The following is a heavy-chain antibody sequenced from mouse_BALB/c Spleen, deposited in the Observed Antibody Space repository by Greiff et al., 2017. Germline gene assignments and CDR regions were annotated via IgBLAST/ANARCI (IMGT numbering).Heavy chain of an antibody. CDR3: AREKVRRYFDV. V-gene: IGHV5-6-3*01. CDR2: INSNGGST. D-gene: IGHD2-14*01. CDR1: GFTFSSYG. J-gene: IGHJ1*01. Sequence: EVKLVESGGGLVQPGGSLKLSCAASGFTFSSYGMSWVRQTPDKRLELVATINSNGGSTYYPDSVKGRFTISRDNAKNTLYLQMSSLKSEDTAMYYCAREKVRRYFDVWGAGTTVTVSS.